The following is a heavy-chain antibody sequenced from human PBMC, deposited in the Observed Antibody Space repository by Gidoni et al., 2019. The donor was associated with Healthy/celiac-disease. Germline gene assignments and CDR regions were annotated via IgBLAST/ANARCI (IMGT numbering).Heavy chain of an antibody. D-gene: IGHD4-17*01. Sequence: QVQLVESGGGVVQPGRSLRLYCAASGFTFSSYGMHWVRQAPGKGLEWVAVIWYDGSNKYYADSVKGRFTISRDNSKNTLYLQMNSLRAEDTAVYYCARVFYGDYSPDYWGQGTLVTVSS. CDR3: ARVFYGDYSPDY. J-gene: IGHJ4*02. V-gene: IGHV3-33*01. CDR2: IWYDGSNK. CDR1: GFTFSSYG.